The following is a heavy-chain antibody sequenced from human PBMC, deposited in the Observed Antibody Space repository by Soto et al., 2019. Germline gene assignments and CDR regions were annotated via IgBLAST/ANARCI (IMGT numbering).Heavy chain of an antibody. CDR3: ASHYDMWSGYLSPVDY. D-gene: IGHD3-3*01. CDR2: IDTSGTKI. CDR1: GYTLSDYY. V-gene: IGHV3-11*01. Sequence: QVQLVESGGDLVKPGGSLRLSCAAPGYTLSDYYIGWIRQAPGKGREGFSYIDTSGTKIYYADSVKGRFTITGDNAKNSLYLEMNSLRDEDTAVYYCASHYDMWSGYLSPVDYWGQGTLVTVSS. J-gene: IGHJ4*02.